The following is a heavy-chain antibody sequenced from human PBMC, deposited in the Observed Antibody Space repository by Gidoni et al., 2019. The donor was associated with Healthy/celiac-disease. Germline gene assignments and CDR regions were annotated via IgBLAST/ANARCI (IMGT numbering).Heavy chain of an antibody. D-gene: IGHD6-13*01. V-gene: IGHV3-30-3*01. CDR1: GFTFSSYA. Sequence: QVQLVESGGGVVQPGRSLRLSCAASGFTFSSYAMHWVRQAPGKGLDWVAVISYDGSNKYYADSVKGRFTISRDNSKNTLYLQMNSLRAEDTAVYYCARDPRYSSSWFDAFDIWGQGTMVTVSS. J-gene: IGHJ3*02. CDR2: ISYDGSNK. CDR3: ARDPRYSSSWFDAFDI.